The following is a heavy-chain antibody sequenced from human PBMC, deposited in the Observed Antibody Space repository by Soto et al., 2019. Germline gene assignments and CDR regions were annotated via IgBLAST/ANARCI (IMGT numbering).Heavy chain of an antibody. CDR2: IYPGDSDT. CDR1: GYSFTSYW. D-gene: IGHD6-13*01. CDR3: ARHHGSPGSYFGMDV. Sequence: GESLKISCHGSGYSFTSYWINWVRQMPGKGLEWMGIIYPGDSDTRYSPSFQGQVTISADKSINTAYLQWRSLKASDTAVYYCARHHGSPGSYFGMDVWGQGTKVTVS. V-gene: IGHV5-51*01. J-gene: IGHJ6*02.